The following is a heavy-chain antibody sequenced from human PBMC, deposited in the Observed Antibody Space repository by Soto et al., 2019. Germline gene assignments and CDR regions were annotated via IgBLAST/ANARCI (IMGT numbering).Heavy chain of an antibody. V-gene: IGHV4-31*03. D-gene: IGHD2-21*02. Sequence: SETLSLTCTVSGGSISSGGYYWSWIRQHPGKGLEWIGYMYGSGSTYYNPSLKSRVTISVDTSKNQFSLELSSVTAADTAVYYCARRAVVTAIGDCFDPWGQGTLVTVSS. CDR3: ARRAVVTAIGDCFDP. CDR2: MYGSGST. CDR1: GGSISSGGYY. J-gene: IGHJ5*02.